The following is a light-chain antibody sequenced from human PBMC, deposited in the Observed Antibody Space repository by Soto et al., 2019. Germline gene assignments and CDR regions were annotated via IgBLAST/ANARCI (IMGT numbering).Light chain of an antibody. Sequence: DIVMTQSPLSLPVTPGESASISCRSSQSLLHSNGYNYLNWYLQKPGQSPQLLIYLRSNRASGVPDRFSGSGSGTDFTRGISRGEAEDVGSYFCMPSLQTFTFVPGTKVHI. CDR1: QSLLHSNGYNY. V-gene: IGKV2-28*01. CDR2: LRS. CDR3: MPSLQTFT. J-gene: IGKJ3*01.